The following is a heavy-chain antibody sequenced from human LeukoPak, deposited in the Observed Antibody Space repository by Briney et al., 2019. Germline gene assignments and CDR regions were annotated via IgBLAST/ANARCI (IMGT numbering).Heavy chain of an antibody. D-gene: IGHD5-12*01. V-gene: IGHV4-39*07. J-gene: IGHJ5*02. CDR1: GSSISSSSYY. Sequence: SETLSLTCTVSGSSISSSSYYWGWIRQPPGKGLEWIGSIYYSGSTYYNPSLKSRVTISVDTSKNQFSLKLSSVTAADTAVYYCARVHGSGYKIYNWFDPWGQGTLVTVSS. CDR3: ARVHGSGYKIYNWFDP. CDR2: IYYSGST.